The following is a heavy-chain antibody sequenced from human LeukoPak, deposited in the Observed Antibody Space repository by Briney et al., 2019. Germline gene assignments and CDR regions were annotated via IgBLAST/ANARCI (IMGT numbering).Heavy chain of an antibody. V-gene: IGHV4-39*01. CDR1: GGSISSSSDY. CDR3: ARHVSGSYSDYYYMDV. D-gene: IGHD1-26*01. J-gene: IGHJ6*03. Sequence: SETLSLTCTVSGGSISSSSDYWGWIRQAPGKGLEWIGSIYYHENTYYNPSLKSRVTISVDTSKNQFSLKLSSVTAADTAVYYCARHVSGSYSDYYYMDVWGKGTTVTISS. CDR2: IYYHENT.